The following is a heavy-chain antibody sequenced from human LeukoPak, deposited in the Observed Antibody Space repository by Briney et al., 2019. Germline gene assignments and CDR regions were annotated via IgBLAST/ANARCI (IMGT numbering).Heavy chain of an antibody. CDR1: GFTISSHW. Sequence: GGSLRLSCAASGFTISSHWMSWVRQAPGKGLEGVANINQDGGEKNFVDSVKGRFTISRDNAKNSLYMQMNSLRVEDTAVYYCARDGYSISSVFRNWGQGTLVSVSS. D-gene: IGHD5/OR15-5a*01. CDR3: ARDGYSISSVFRN. CDR2: INQDGGEK. V-gene: IGHV3-7*01. J-gene: IGHJ4*02.